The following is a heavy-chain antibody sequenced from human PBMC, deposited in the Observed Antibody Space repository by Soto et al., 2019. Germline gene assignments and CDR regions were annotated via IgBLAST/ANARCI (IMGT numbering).Heavy chain of an antibody. D-gene: IGHD2-2*01. CDR3: ASSSSTSCCGFDY. CDR1: GGSFSGYY. V-gene: IGHV4-34*01. Sequence: QVQLQQWGAGLLKPSETLSLTCAVYGGSFSGYYWSWIRQPPGKGLEWIGEINHSGSTNYNPSLKIRVTRSVDTSKYQVSLKVSSVTAADTAVYYCASSSSTSCCGFDYWGQGTLVTVSS. J-gene: IGHJ4*02. CDR2: INHSGST.